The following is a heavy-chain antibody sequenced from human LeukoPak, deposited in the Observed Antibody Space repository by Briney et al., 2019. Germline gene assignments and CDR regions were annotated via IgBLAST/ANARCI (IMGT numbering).Heavy chain of an antibody. D-gene: IGHD3-22*01. Sequence: PSETLSLTCTVSGGSIGLYYWAWIRQPPGKGLEWIGYIYYSGSTNYNPSLKSRVTISVDTSKNQFSLKLSSVTAADTAVYYCARVHSGYAFDIWGQGTMVTVSS. V-gene: IGHV4-59*01. CDR3: ARVHSGYAFDI. CDR1: GGSIGLYY. J-gene: IGHJ3*02. CDR2: IYYSGST.